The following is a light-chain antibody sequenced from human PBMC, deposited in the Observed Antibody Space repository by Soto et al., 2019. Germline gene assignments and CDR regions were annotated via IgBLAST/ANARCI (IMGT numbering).Light chain of an antibody. CDR1: QSVSSN. V-gene: IGKV3-15*01. J-gene: IGKJ1*01. CDR2: GAS. CDR3: QQYNNRPPWT. Sequence: DIVLTQSPATLSVSPGESATLSCRASQSVSSNLAWYQQKPGQAPSLLIYGASIRATGIPARFSGSGSGTDFTLTISSLQSEDFAVYYCQQYNNRPPWTFGPGTKV.